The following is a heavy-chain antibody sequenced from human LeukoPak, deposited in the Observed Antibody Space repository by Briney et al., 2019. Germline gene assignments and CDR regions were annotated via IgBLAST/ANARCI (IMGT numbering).Heavy chain of an antibody. D-gene: IGHD6-6*01. CDR2: IYPGDSDT. CDR1: GYSFSSYW. V-gene: IGHV5-51*01. Sequence: GESLKISXKGSGYSFSSYWIGWVRQMPGKGLEWTGIIYPGDSDTIYSPSFQGQVTISADKSISTAYLQWSSLKASDTAMYYCARAARVPYYFDYWGQGTLVTVSS. CDR3: ARAARVPYYFDY. J-gene: IGHJ4*02.